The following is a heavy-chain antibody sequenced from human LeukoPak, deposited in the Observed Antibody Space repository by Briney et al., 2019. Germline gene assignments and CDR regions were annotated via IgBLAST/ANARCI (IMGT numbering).Heavy chain of an antibody. CDR2: IYHSGST. CDR3: ARLRDWFDP. J-gene: IGHJ5*02. Sequence: SETLSLTCAVSGYSISSGYYWGWIRQPPGKGLEWIGSIYHSGSTYYNPSLKSRVTISVDASKNQFSLKLSSVTAADTAVYYCARLRDWFDPWGQGTLVTVSS. CDR1: GYSISSGYY. V-gene: IGHV4-38-2*01.